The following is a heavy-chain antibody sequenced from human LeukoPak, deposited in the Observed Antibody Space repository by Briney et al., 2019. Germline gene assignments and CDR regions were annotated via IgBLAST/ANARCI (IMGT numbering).Heavy chain of an antibody. D-gene: IGHD5-12*01. J-gene: IGHJ6*04. Sequence: SETLSLTCSVCDDSFSSADVYWRWSRKHPATGLDWIEHIRYSGRTYYNPSIKRRIAISLDTSKTQCSLKLGSVTAADTAVYYCARDRYSGYDGDFYYYGMDVWGKGTTVTVSS. CDR3: ARDRYSGYDGDFYYYGMDV. CDR2: IRYSGRT. CDR1: DDSFSSADVY. V-gene: IGHV4-31*03.